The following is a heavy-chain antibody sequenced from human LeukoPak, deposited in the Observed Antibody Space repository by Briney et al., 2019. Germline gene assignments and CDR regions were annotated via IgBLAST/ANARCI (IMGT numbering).Heavy chain of an antibody. V-gene: IGHV1-8*01. J-gene: IGHJ6*02. CDR1: GYTFTSYD. Sequence: ASVKVSCKASGYTFTSYDINWVRQATGQGLEWMGWMNLNSGNTGYAQKFQGRVTMTRNTSISTAYMELSSLRSEDTAVYYCARRAYCSSTSCYVPAYYYYGMDVWGQGTTVTVSS. CDR2: MNLNSGNT. D-gene: IGHD2-2*01. CDR3: ARRAYCSSTSCYVPAYYYYGMDV.